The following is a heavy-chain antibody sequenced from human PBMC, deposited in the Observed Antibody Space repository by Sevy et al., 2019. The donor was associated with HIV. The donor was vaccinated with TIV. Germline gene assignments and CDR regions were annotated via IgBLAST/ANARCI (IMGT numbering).Heavy chain of an antibody. V-gene: IGHV3-21*01. CDR3: ARPTSGLSEYEPLDNACFYGMDV. J-gene: IGHJ6*02. D-gene: IGHD1-20*01. CDR1: GFTFRSYR. Sequence: GGSLRLSCAASGFTFRSYRMNWVRQAPGRGLEWVSSITSSSSFIFYADSVKGRFTISRDNAKNSLFLRMNSLRAEDTAVYYCARPTSGLSEYEPLDNACFYGMDVWGQGTTVTVSS. CDR2: ITSSSSFI.